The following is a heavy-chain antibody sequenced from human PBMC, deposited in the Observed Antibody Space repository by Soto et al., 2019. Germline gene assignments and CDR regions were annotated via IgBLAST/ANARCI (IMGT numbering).Heavy chain of an antibody. Sequence: WGSLRFSWAPGAFTLSDAWINRVRQAPGKRLEWVGRIKSKTDGGTTDYAAPVKGRFTISRDDSKNTLYLQMNSLKTEDTAVYYCTTGMGYNPGFDYWGQGTLVTAPQ. V-gene: IGHV3-15*07. D-gene: IGHD1-1*01. CDR2: IKSKTDGGTT. J-gene: IGHJ4*02. CDR3: TTGMGYNPGFDY. CDR1: AFTLSDAW.